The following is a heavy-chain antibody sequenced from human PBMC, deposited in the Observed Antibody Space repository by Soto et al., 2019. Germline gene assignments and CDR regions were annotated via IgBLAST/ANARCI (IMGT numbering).Heavy chain of an antibody. D-gene: IGHD4-17*01. Sequence: GGSLRLSCAASGFTFSSYCMHWVRQAPGKGLEWVSVIWYDGSNKYYADSVKGRFNISRDNSKNTLYLQMNSLRAEDTAVYYCARESYGDYALDYWGQGTLVTVSS. J-gene: IGHJ4*02. CDR2: IWYDGSNK. CDR3: ARESYGDYALDY. CDR1: GFTFSSYC. V-gene: IGHV3-33*01.